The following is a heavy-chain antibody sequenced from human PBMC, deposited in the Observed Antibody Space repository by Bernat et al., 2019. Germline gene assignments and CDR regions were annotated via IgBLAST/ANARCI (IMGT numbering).Heavy chain of an antibody. Sequence: EVQLVEAGGGLVQPGGSLRLSCAASGFTFSSYEMNWVRQAPGKGLEWVSYMSSSGSTISYADSVKGRFTLSRDNATNSLYLHMNSLRAEDTAVYYCARDDISGDSIGYSSHYYYYYGMYFWGQGTTVTVSS. CDR2: MSSSGSTI. J-gene: IGHJ6*02. CDR3: ARDDISGDSIGYSSHYYYYYGMYF. V-gene: IGHV3-48*03. CDR1: GFTFSSYE. D-gene: IGHD3-22*01.